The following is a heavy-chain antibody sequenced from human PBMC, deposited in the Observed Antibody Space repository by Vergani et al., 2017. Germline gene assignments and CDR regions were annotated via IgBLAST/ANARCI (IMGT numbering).Heavy chain of an antibody. CDR2: ISWDGGST. Sequence: EVQLVESGGVVVQPGGSLRLSCAASGFTFDDYTMHWVRQAPGKGLEWVSLISWDGGSTYYADSVKGRFTISRDNAKNSLYLQMNSLRAEDTAVYYCARRGYSYGWENFDYWGQGTLVTVSS. CDR3: ARRGYSYGWENFDY. CDR1: GFTFDDYT. J-gene: IGHJ4*02. D-gene: IGHD5-18*01. V-gene: IGHV3-43*01.